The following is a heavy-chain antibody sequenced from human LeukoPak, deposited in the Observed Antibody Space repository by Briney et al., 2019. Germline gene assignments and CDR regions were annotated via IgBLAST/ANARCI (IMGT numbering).Heavy chain of an antibody. CDR2: IYTSGST. Sequence: SETLSLTCTVSGGSISSGDSYWSWIRQPAGKGLEWIGRIYTSGSTNYNPSLKSQVTISVDTSKNQYSLKLSSVTAADTAVYYCARSFWNYGAFDIWGQGTMVTVSS. V-gene: IGHV4-61*02. D-gene: IGHD1-7*01. CDR1: GGSISSGDSY. CDR3: ARSFWNYGAFDI. J-gene: IGHJ3*02.